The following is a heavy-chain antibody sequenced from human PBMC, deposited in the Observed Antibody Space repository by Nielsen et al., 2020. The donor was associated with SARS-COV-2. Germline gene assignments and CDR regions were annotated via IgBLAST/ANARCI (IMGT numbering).Heavy chain of an antibody. CDR3: VIVLADLAFDP. CDR2: IIPIFGTA. CDR1: GGTFSSYA. V-gene: IGHV1-69*05. J-gene: IGHJ5*02. Sequence: SVKVSCKASGGTFSSYAISWVRQAPGQGLEWMGGIIPIFGTANYAQRFQGRVTFTRDTSATTAYMELSSLRSEDTAVYFCVIVLADLAFDPWGQGTLVTVSS.